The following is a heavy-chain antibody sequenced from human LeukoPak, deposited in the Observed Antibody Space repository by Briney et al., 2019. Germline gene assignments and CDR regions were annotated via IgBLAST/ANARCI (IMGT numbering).Heavy chain of an antibody. J-gene: IGHJ6*02. CDR2: IYHSGST. CDR3: ARDRLILGYCSSTSCLTDDYYYGMDV. Sequence: PSQTLSLTCTVSGGSISSGGYYWSWIRQHPGKGLEWIGYIYHSGSTYYNPSLKSRVTISVDTSKNQFSLKLSSVTAADTAVYYCARDRLILGYCSSTSCLTDDYYYGMDVWGQGTTVTVSS. CDR1: GGSISSGGYY. D-gene: IGHD2-2*01. V-gene: IGHV4-31*03.